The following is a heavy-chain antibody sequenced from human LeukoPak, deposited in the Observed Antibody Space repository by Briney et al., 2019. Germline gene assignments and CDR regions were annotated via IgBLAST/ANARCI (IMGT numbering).Heavy chain of an antibody. CDR2: SIPIFGTA. Sequence: GASVKVSCKAAGGSFSSYAISWVRQAPGQGLEWMGGSIPIFGTANYAQKFQGRVTITADESTSTAYMELSSLRSEDTAVYYCVTMVRGRTDAFDISGQGTMVTVSS. J-gene: IGHJ3*02. V-gene: IGHV1-69*01. CDR3: VTMVRGRTDAFDI. D-gene: IGHD3-10*01. CDR1: GGSFSSYA.